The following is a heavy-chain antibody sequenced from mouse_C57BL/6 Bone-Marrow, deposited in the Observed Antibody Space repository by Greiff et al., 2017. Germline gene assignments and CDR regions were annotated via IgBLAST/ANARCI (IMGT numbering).Heavy chain of an antibody. CDR3: ARALPY. J-gene: IGHJ3*01. CDR1: GFTFSSYA. Sequence: EVKLVESGGGLVKPGGSLKLSCAASGFTFSSYAMSWVRQTPEKRLEWVATISDGGSYTYYPDNVKGRFTISRDNAKNNLYLQMSHLKSEDTAMYYCARALPYWGQGTLVTVSA. D-gene: IGHD2-10*01. V-gene: IGHV5-4*03. CDR2: ISDGGSYT.